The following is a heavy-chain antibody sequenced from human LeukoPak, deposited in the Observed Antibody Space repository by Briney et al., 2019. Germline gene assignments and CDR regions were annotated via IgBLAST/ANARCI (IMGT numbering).Heavy chain of an antibody. D-gene: IGHD3-3*01. J-gene: IGHJ4*02. Sequence: GGSLRLSCAASGFTFSSYAMSWVRQAPGKGLEWVSAISGGGGTTYYADSVKGRFTMSRDNSKNTLYLQMNTLRAEDTAVYYCAEQVPRLFFLDYWGQGTLVTVSS. CDR2: ISGGGGTT. V-gene: IGHV3-23*01. CDR1: GFTFSSYA. CDR3: AEQVPRLFFLDY.